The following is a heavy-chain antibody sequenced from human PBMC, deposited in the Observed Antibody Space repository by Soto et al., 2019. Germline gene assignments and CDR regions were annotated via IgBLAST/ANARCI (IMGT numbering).Heavy chain of an antibody. D-gene: IGHD3-3*01. V-gene: IGHV1-8*01. J-gene: IGHJ6*02. CDR2: MNPNSGNT. CDR3: ARGATGQYDFWSGYYPWYYYYGMDV. Sequence: GASVKVSCKASGYTFTSYDINWVRQATGQGLEWMGWMNPNSGNTGYAQKFQGRVTMTRNTSISTAYMELSSLRSEDTAVYYCARGATGQYDFWSGYYPWYYYYGMDVWSQGTTVTVSS. CDR1: GYTFTSYD.